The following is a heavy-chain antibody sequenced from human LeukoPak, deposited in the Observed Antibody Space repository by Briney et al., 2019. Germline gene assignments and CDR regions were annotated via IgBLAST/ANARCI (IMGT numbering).Heavy chain of an antibody. V-gene: IGHV4-4*02. CDR3: ARDLRDGYNLGSFDY. Sequence: PSETLSLTCAVSGGSISSSNWWSWVRQPPGKGLEWIGRIYTSGSTNYNPSLKSRVTMSVDTSKNQFSLKLSSVTAADTAVYYCARDLRDGYNLGSFDYWGQGTLVTVSS. CDR2: IYTSGST. J-gene: IGHJ4*02. CDR1: GGSISSSNW. D-gene: IGHD5-24*01.